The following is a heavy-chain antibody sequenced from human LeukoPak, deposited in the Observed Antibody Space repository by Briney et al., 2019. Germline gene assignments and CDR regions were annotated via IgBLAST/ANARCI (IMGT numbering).Heavy chain of an antibody. J-gene: IGHJ6*03. CDR2: ISGSGSTI. Sequence: GGSLRLSCAASAFTFSSYEMNWVRQAPGKGLEWVSYISGSGSTIYYADSVKGRFTISRDNAKNSLYLQMNSLRAEDTAVYYCAKGITIFGVVIRYYYYMDVWGKGTTVTVSS. CDR1: AFTFSSYE. CDR3: AKGITIFGVVIRYYYYMDV. D-gene: IGHD3-3*01. V-gene: IGHV3-48*03.